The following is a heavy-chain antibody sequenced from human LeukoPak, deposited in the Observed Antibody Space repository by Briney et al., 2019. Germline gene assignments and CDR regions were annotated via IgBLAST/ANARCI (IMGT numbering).Heavy chain of an antibody. V-gene: IGHV3-9*01. Sequence: QPGRYLRLSCAASGFTFDDYAMHWVRQAPGKGLEWVSGISWNSGTIGYADSVKGRFTISRDNAKNSLYLQMNSLRAEDTALYYCAKDIAAAGTGFDYWGQGTLVTVSS. CDR2: ISWNSGTI. CDR1: GFTFDDYA. J-gene: IGHJ4*02. D-gene: IGHD6-13*01. CDR3: AKDIAAAGTGFDY.